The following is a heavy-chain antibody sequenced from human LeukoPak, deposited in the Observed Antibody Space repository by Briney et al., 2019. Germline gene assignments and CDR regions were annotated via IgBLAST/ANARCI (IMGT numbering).Heavy chain of an antibody. Sequence: ASVKVSCKASGYTFTGYYMHWVRQAPGQGLEWMGWINPNSGGTNYAQKFQGRVTMTRDTSISTAYMELSRLRSDDTAVYYYARGLKVVPAALVYWGQGTLVTVSS. CDR3: ARGLKVVPAALVY. CDR2: INPNSGGT. D-gene: IGHD2-2*01. J-gene: IGHJ4*02. CDR1: GYTFTGYY. V-gene: IGHV1-2*02.